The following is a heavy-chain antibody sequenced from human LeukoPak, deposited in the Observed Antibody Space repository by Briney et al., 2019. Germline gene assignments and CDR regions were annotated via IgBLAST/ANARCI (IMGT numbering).Heavy chain of an antibody. Sequence: GASVKVSCKASGYTFTSYYLHWVRQAPGQGLERMGIINPSGGTTSYEQKFQGRVTLTRDTSTSTAYMELSSLRSEDTAVYYCARQIQYLGATPIDYWGQGTLVTVSS. CDR1: GYTFTSYY. J-gene: IGHJ4*02. CDR2: INPSGGTT. D-gene: IGHD3-16*01. CDR3: ARQIQYLGATPIDY. V-gene: IGHV1-46*01.